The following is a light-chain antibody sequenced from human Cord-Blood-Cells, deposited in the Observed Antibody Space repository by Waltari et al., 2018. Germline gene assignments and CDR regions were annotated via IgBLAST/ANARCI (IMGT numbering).Light chain of an antibody. J-gene: IGKJ1*01. CDR3: QQYGSSPPWT. CDR2: GAS. Sequence: EIVLTQSPGTLSLPPGERATLPCRASQSVSSRYLAWYQQKPGQAPRLLIYGASSRATGIPDRFSGSGSGTDFTLTISRLEPEDFAVYYCQQYGSSPPWTFGQGTKVEIK. V-gene: IGKV3-20*01. CDR1: QSVSSRY.